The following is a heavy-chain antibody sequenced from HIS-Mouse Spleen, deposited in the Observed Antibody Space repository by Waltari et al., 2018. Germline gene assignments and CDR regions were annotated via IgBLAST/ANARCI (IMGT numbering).Heavy chain of an antibody. D-gene: IGHD4-4*01. CDR2: IYWDDDK. CDR3: ARTQFDYSGNSLLPYYFDY. J-gene: IGHJ4*02. CDR1: GFSLSTSGMC. V-gene: IGHV2-70*01. Sequence: QVTLRESGPALVKPTQTLTLTCTFSGFSLSTSGMCVSWIRQPPGKALEWLAIIYWDDDKDYSTSLNTRLTISKDTSKNQVVLTMTNMDPVDTATYYCARTQFDYSGNSLLPYYFDYWGQGTLVTVSS.